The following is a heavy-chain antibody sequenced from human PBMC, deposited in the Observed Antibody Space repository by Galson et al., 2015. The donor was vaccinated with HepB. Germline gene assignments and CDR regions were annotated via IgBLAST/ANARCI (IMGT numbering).Heavy chain of an antibody. J-gene: IGHJ5*02. CDR1: GGSISTYH. D-gene: IGHD5-12*01. Sequence: ETLSLTCIVSGGSISTYHWSWIRQAAGKGLEWIGRISTSGSTNYNPSLKSRVTMSLDTSENQFSLNLSSVTAADTAVYYCARDTRGYAWGFDPWGQGTLVTVSS. V-gene: IGHV4-4*07. CDR3: ARDTRGYAWGFDP. CDR2: ISTSGST.